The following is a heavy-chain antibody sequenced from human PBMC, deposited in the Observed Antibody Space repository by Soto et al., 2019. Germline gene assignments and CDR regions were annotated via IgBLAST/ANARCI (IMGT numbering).Heavy chain of an antibody. D-gene: IGHD2-2*01. J-gene: IGHJ6*02. V-gene: IGHV3-33*08. Sequence: GGSLRLSCAASGFTFSSYGMHWVRQAPGKGLEWVAVIWYDGSNKYYADSVKGRFTISRDNSKNTLYLQMNSLRAEDTAVYYCAREQRACSSTSCYGGRGYYGMDVWGQGTTVTVSS. CDR1: GFTFSSYG. CDR2: IWYDGSNK. CDR3: AREQRACSSTSCYGGRGYYGMDV.